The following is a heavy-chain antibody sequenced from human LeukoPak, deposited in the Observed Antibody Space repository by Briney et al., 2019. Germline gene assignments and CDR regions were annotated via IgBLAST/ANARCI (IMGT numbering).Heavy chain of an antibody. V-gene: IGHV4-30-2*06. J-gene: IGHJ5*02. CDR1: GGSISSGGYS. CDR3: ARAYYDFWSGYQAWFDP. Sequence: SQTLSLTCAVSGGSISSGGYSWSWIRQSPGKGLEWIGYIYHSGSTYYNPSLKSRVTISVDRSKNQFSLKLSSVTAADTAVYYCARAYYDFWSGYQAWFDPWGQGTLVTVSS. CDR2: IYHSGST. D-gene: IGHD3-3*01.